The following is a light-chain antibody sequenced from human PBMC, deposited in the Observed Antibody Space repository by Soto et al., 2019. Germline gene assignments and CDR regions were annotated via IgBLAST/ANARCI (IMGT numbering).Light chain of an antibody. CDR1: QGIINY. J-gene: IGKJ5*01. Sequence: DLPLTKYTSYLAASVLDRINITCLSSQGIINYLHWYQQKPGKAPKLLIYAASSLQSGVPSRFSGSGSGTDFTLTISSLQPEDFATYYCQQIYNSLAITFGQGRLLEI. V-gene: IGKV1-39*01. CDR2: AAS. CDR3: QQIYNSLAIT.